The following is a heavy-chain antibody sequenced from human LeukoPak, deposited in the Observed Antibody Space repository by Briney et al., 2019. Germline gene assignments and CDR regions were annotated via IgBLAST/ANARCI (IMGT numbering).Heavy chain of an antibody. J-gene: IGHJ6*03. V-gene: IGHV4-34*01. Sequence: SETLSLTCAVYGGSFSGYYWSWLRQPPGKGLEWLGEINHSGSTNYNPSLKSRVTISVDTSKNQFSLKLSSVTAADTAVYNCARGEDSGWYPRHYYHYMDGWCKGTTVTVSS. CDR3: ARGEDSGWYPRHYYHYMDG. CDR2: INHSGST. CDR1: GGSFSGYY. D-gene: IGHD6-19*01.